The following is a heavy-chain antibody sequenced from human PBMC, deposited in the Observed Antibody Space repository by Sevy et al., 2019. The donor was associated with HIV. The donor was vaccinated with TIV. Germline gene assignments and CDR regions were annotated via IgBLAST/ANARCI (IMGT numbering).Heavy chain of an antibody. CDR2: IWFDGSNT. V-gene: IGHV3-33*01. J-gene: IGHJ4*02. CDR1: GFTFSTYG. D-gene: IGHD4-17*01. Sequence: GGSLRLSCAASGFTFSTYGMHWVRQAPGKGLEWVALIWFDGSNTYYADSVKRRFTISRDIAKNTLHLQMNSLRAEDTAVYYCARDLEFYDYGDYGPAFMPDYWGQGTLVTVSS. CDR3: ARDLEFYDYGDYGPAFMPDY.